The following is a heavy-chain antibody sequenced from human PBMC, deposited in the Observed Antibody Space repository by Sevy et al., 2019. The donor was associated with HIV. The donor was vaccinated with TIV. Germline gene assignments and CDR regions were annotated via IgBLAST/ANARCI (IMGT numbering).Heavy chain of an antibody. D-gene: IGHD6-19*01. Sequence: SETLSLTCTVSGGSITSLYWNWIRQPPGKGLEWIANIYYNGHINYNPSLKSRVTLSLDTSKNQFSLRLSSVTAADTAMYYCAGGNAWGRGCSWGQGTLVTVSS. CDR2: IYYNGHI. J-gene: IGHJ5*02. V-gene: IGHV4-59*08. CDR1: GGSITSLY. CDR3: AGGNAWGRGCS.